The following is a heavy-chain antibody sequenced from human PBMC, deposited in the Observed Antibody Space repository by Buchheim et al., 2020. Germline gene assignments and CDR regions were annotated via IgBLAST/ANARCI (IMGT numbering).Heavy chain of an antibody. CDR3: AKDLESVVAAAGPYYYYYGMDV. CDR2: ISYDGSNK. CDR1: GFTFSSYG. Sequence: QVQLVESGGGVVQPGRSLRLSCAASGFTFSSYGMHWVRQAPGKGLEWVAVISYDGSNKYYADSVKGRFTISRDNSKNTLYLQMNSLRAEDTAVYYCAKDLESVVAAAGPYYYYYGMDVWGQGTT. J-gene: IGHJ6*02. V-gene: IGHV3-30*18. D-gene: IGHD6-13*01.